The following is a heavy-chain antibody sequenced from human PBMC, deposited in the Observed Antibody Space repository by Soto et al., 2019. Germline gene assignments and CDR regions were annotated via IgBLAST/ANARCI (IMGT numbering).Heavy chain of an antibody. CDR3: ARTKVTFGGVIVPIDY. D-gene: IGHD3-16*02. J-gene: IGHJ4*02. CDR1: GFTFSTYG. CDR2: ISYEGSIQ. V-gene: IGHV3-30*03. Sequence: QVQLVESAGGVVQPGRSLRLSCEVAGFTFSTYGMHWVRQAPGKGLEWVAVISYEGSIQFYADSVKDRFTISRDNSKNTVYLQMNSLRPEDTAVYYCARTKVTFGGVIVPIDYWGQGSLVSVSS.